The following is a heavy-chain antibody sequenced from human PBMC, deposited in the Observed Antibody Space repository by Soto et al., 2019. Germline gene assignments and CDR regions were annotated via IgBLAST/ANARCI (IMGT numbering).Heavy chain of an antibody. D-gene: IGHD3-16*02. CDR1: NVSISTTSYN. V-gene: IGHV4-39*01. CDR2: IYYTGST. Sequence: QMQLQESGPGLVKPSETLSLTCTVSNVSISTTSYNWGWIRQSPGKGLEWIGTIYYTGSTSYNPSLKSRVTIAVDTSKSQLSMKLASVTAADTAVYYCARPGSFWCQGTLVIVSS. CDR3: ARPGSF. J-gene: IGHJ4*02.